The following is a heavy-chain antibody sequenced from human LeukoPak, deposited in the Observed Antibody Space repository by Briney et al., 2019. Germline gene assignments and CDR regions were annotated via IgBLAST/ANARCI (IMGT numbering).Heavy chain of an antibody. D-gene: IGHD5-18*01. J-gene: IGHJ4*02. Sequence: QPGGSLRLSCAASGFTFSSYVMSWVRQAPGKGLEWVSYISSSSSTIYYADSVKGRFTISRDNSKNTLYLQMNSLRAEDTAVYYCARVRHDTAMALPDYWGQGTLVTVSS. CDR1: GFTFSSYV. V-gene: IGHV3-48*01. CDR2: ISSSSSTI. CDR3: ARVRHDTAMALPDY.